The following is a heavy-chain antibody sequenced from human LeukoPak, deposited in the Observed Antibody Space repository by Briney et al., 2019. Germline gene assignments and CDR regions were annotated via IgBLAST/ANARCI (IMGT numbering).Heavy chain of an antibody. J-gene: IGHJ6*03. D-gene: IGHD6-6*01. Sequence: SETLSLTCTASGGSISSHYWSWIRQPPGKGLEWIGYIYYSGSTNYNPSLKSRVTISVDTSKNQFSLKLSSVTAADTAVYYCARDKQKIEYSSTRTYYHYYYMDVWGKGTTVTVSS. V-gene: IGHV4-59*11. CDR1: GGSISSHY. CDR2: IYYSGST. CDR3: ARDKQKIEYSSTRTYYHYYYMDV.